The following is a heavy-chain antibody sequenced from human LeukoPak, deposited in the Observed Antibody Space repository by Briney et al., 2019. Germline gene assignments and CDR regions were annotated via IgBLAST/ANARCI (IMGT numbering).Heavy chain of an antibody. Sequence: GGSLRLSCAASGFTFSSYEMNWVRQAPGKGLEWVSYISSSGSTIYYADSVKGGFTISRDNAKNSLYLQMNSLRAEDTAVYYCARDGSGWYHYFDYWGQGTLVTVSS. CDR1: GFTFSSYE. D-gene: IGHD6-19*01. V-gene: IGHV3-48*03. CDR3: ARDGSGWYHYFDY. J-gene: IGHJ4*02. CDR2: ISSSGSTI.